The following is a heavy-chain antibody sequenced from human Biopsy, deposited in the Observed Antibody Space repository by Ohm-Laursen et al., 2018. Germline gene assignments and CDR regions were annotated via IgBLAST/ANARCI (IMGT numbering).Heavy chain of an antibody. J-gene: IGHJ5*02. D-gene: IGHD1/OR15-1a*01. CDR2: INPNSGGT. Sequence: ASVKVSCKASGYRFIDYYLHWVRQAPGQGLEWLGCINPNSGGTDYSQKFQGRVTVTRDTSVSTAYMELSRLKSDDTALYYCARGGASAHSENNFDPWGQGTLVTVSS. CDR3: ARGGASAHSENNFDP. CDR1: GYRFIDYY. V-gene: IGHV1-2*02.